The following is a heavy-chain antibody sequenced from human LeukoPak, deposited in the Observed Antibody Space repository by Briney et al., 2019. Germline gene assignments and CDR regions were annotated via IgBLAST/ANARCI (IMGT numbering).Heavy chain of an antibody. CDR2: ISYDGSNK. J-gene: IGHJ2*01. V-gene: IGHV3-30*18. CDR1: GFTFSSYG. CDR3: AKDERLVLYFDL. Sequence: GGSLRLSCAASGFTFSSYGMHWVRQVPGKGLEWVAVISYDGSNKYYADSVKGRFTISRDNSKNTLYLQMNSLRAEDTAVYYCAKDERLVLYFDLWGRGTLVTVSS. D-gene: IGHD6-19*01.